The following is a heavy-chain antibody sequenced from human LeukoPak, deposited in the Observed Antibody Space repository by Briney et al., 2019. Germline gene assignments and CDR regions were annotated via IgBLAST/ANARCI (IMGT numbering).Heavy chain of an antibody. J-gene: IGHJ4*02. Sequence: PSETLSLTCTVSGGSISSYYWSWIRQPPGKGLEWIGYIYYSGSTNYNPSLKSRVTISVGTSKNQFSLKLSSVTAADTAVYYCARETEWLIDYWGQGNLVTVSS. D-gene: IGHD6-19*01. CDR1: GGSISSYY. V-gene: IGHV4-59*01. CDR3: ARETEWLIDY. CDR2: IYYSGST.